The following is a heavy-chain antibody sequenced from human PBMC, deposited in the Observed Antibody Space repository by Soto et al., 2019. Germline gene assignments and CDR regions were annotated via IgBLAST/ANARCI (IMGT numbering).Heavy chain of an antibody. Sequence: QVQLVQSGAEVKKPGSSVKVSCKASGGTFSSYAISWVRQAPGQGLEWMGGIIPIFGTANYAQKFQGRVTITEEKSTSTAYMELSSLRSEDMAVYYCARDGSSGWYEWWFDPWGQGTLVTVSS. CDR2: IIPIFGTA. V-gene: IGHV1-69*06. J-gene: IGHJ5*02. CDR3: ARDGSSGWYEWWFDP. CDR1: GGTFSSYA. D-gene: IGHD6-19*01.